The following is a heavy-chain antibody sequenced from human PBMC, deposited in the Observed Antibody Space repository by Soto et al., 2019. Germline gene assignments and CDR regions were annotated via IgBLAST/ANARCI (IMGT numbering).Heavy chain of an antibody. CDR2: ITPSNGDT. CDR3: ARGRFDFSPSLDP. D-gene: IGHD3-3*01. J-gene: IGHJ5*02. V-gene: IGHV1-18*01. CDR1: GYTFRTYA. Sequence: QVQLEQSGAEVKKPGASVRVSCKASGYTFRTYAISWVRQAPGQGLQWMGWITPSNGDTNFAQNFQVRVTMTTETSTSTVYMELRSLRSDDTAVYYCARGRFDFSPSLDPWGQGTLVTVSS.